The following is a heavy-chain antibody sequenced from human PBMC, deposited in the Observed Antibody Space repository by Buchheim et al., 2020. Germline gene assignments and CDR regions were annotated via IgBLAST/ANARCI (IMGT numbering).Heavy chain of an antibody. Sequence: QVQLQQWGAGLLKPSETLSLTCAVFGESFGGYYWSWIRQPPGKGLEWIGEVNHSGSTNYNPSLKNRVTISIDTSRNQFSLKLSSVTAADTAVYYCVRDPDAWGQGTT. CDR2: VNHSGST. CDR3: VRDPDA. V-gene: IGHV4-34*01. J-gene: IGHJ6*02. CDR1: GESFGGYY.